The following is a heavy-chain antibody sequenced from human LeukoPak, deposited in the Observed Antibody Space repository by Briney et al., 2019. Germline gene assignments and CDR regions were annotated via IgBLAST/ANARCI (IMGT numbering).Heavy chain of an antibody. CDR3: ASPDFWSGYYNY. V-gene: IGHV1-69*05. Sequence: SVKVSCKASGGTFSSYAISWVRQAPGQGLGWMGGIIPIFGTANYAQKFQGRVTITTDESTSTAYMELSSLRSEDTAVYYCASPDFWSGYYNYWGQGTLVTVSS. CDR2: IIPIFGTA. J-gene: IGHJ4*02. CDR1: GGTFSSYA. D-gene: IGHD3-3*01.